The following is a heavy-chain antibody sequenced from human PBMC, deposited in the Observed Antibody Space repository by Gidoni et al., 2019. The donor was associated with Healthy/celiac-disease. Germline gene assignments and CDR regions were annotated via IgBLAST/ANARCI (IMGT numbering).Heavy chain of an antibody. CDR1: GYSFTSNW. Sequence: QLVQSGAEVTKPGASLQISCKGSGYSFTSNWIGWVRQMPGKGLAWMGIIYPGDSDTRYSPSFQGQVTSSADKAISTAYRQWSSRKASDTAMYYCARHSSGSGFDAFDIWGQGTMVTVSS. CDR3: ARHSSGSGFDAFDI. CDR2: IYPGDSDT. D-gene: IGHD3-10*01. V-gene: IGHV5-51*01. J-gene: IGHJ3*02.